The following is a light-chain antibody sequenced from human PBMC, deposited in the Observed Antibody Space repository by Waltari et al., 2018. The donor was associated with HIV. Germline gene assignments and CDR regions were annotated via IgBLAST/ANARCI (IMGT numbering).Light chain of an antibody. CDR1: RNVNNW. CDR3: QQFNYYWT. CDR2: KAS. V-gene: IGKV1-5*03. J-gene: IGKJ1*01. Sequence: DIQLTQSPSTLSASVGDRVTITCRASRNVNNWLAWYQQKPWKAPKLLIYKASNLESGVPSRFSGSGSGAEFTLTISSLQPDDSATYYWQQFNYYWTFGQGTKVQIK.